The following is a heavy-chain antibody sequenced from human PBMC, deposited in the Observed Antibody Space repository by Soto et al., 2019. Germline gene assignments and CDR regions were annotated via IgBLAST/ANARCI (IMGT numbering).Heavy chain of an antibody. Sequence: ASVEVSCKASGYTFTSYYINWVRQATGQGLEWMGWMNPNSGNTGYAQKFQGRVTMTRNTSISTAYMELSSLRSEDTAVYYCARFGDSSGYYSSDDAFDIWGQGTMVTVSS. D-gene: IGHD3-22*01. CDR1: GYTFTSYY. J-gene: IGHJ3*02. V-gene: IGHV1-8*01. CDR2: MNPNSGNT. CDR3: ARFGDSSGYYSSDDAFDI.